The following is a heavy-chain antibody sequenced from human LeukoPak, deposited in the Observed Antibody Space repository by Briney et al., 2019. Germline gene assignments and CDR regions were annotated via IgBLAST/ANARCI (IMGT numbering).Heavy chain of an antibody. CDR1: GGSISSSNW. D-gene: IGHD5-18*01. V-gene: IGHV4-4*02. J-gene: IGHJ5*02. CDR2: SYHSGST. CDR3: ARAAIARAARGWFDP. Sequence: PGGSLRLSCAASGGSISSSNWWGGVRQPPGRGLEGIGESYHSGSTNYNPSLKSRVTISVDKAKNQCCLKLSAVTAADPAVYYCARAAIARAARGWFDPWGQGTLVTVSS.